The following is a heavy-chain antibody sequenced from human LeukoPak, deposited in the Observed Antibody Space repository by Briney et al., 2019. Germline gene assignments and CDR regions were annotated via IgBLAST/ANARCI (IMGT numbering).Heavy chain of an antibody. CDR3: ANGYSSSWYVPYFDY. CDR2: ISWNSGSI. CDR1: GFTFDDYA. J-gene: IGHJ4*02. Sequence: PGRSLRLSCAASGFTFDDYAMQWVRQAPGKGLEWVSDISWNSGSIGYADSVKGRFTISRDNAKNSLYLQMNSLRAEDTALYYCANGYSSSWYVPYFDYWGQGTLVTVSS. V-gene: IGHV3-9*01. D-gene: IGHD6-13*01.